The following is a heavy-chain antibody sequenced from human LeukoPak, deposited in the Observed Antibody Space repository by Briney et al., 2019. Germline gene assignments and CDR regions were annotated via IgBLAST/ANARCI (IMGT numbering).Heavy chain of an antibody. V-gene: IGHV5-51*01. CDR3: ARHYSSDYYFDY. J-gene: IGHJ4*02. D-gene: IGHD3-22*01. CDR1: GYSFTDYW. Sequence: GESLKISCKGSGYSFTDYWIAWVRQMPGKGLEWMGIIYPGDSDTRYSPSFQGQVTVSADKSISTAYLQWSGLRASDTAIYYCARHYSSDYYFDYWGQGTLVTVSS. CDR2: IYPGDSDT.